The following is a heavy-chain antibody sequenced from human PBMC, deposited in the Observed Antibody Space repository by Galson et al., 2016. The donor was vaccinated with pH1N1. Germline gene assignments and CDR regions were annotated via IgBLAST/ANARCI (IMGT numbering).Heavy chain of an antibody. CDR2: IMPIFDKP. Sequence: SVKVSCKASGDIFINYPISWVRQAPGQGLEWMGGIMPIFDKPTYAQKFQGRFTITTDKSTSTTYMVLSSLGSEETAVYYCARGGGTYYQTYWYFNLWGRGTLVTVSS. V-gene: IGHV1-69*05. CDR3: ARGGGTYYQTYWYFNL. D-gene: IGHD3-22*01. CDR1: GDIFINYP. J-gene: IGHJ2*01.